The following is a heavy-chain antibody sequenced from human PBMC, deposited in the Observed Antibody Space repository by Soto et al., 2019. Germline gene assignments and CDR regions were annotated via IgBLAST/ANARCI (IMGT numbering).Heavy chain of an antibody. D-gene: IGHD3-10*01. J-gene: IGHJ3*02. CDR1: GFTFSSYG. CDR2: IWYDGSNK. CDR3: ARGQDHVLLWFGELSYDAFDI. Sequence: PGGSLRLSCAASGFTFSSYGMHWVRQAPGKGLEWVAVIWYDGSNKYYADSVKGRFTISRDNSKNTLYLQMNSLRAEDTAVYYCARGQDHVLLWFGELSYDAFDIWGQGTMVTVSS. V-gene: IGHV3-33*01.